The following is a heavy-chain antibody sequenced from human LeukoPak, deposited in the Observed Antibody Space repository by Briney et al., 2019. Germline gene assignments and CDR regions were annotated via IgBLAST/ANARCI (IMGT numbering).Heavy chain of an antibody. D-gene: IGHD4-17*01. CDR1: AFTFSNYW. J-gene: IGHJ6*03. CDR2: ISSSGSTI. CDR3: ARVSHGDYVSPYYYYMDV. Sequence: PGGSLRLSCAASAFTFSNYWMSWVRQAPGKGLEWVSYISSSGSTIYYADSVKGRFTISRDNAKNSLYLQMNSLRAEDTAVYYCARVSHGDYVSPYYYYMDVWGKGTTVTISS. V-gene: IGHV3-48*04.